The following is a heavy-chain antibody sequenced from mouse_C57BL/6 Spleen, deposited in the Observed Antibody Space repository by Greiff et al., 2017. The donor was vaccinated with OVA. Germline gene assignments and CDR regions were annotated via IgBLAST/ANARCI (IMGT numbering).Heavy chain of an antibody. CDR3: TRENWDTLDFDV. Sequence: VQLVESGAELVRPGASVTLSCKASGYTFTDYEMHWVKQTPVHGLEWIGAIDPETGGTAYNQKFKGKAILTADKSSSTAYMELRSLTSEDSAVYYCTRENWDTLDFDVWGTGTTVTVSS. CDR2: IDPETGGT. CDR1: GYTFTDYE. V-gene: IGHV1-15*01. J-gene: IGHJ1*03. D-gene: IGHD4-1*01.